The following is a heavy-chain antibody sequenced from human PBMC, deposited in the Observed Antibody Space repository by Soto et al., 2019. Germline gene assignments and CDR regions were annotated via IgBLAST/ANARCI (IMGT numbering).Heavy chain of an antibody. CDR2: INHSGST. Sequence: SETLSLTCAVYGGSFSGYYWSWIRQPPGKGLEWIGEINHSGSTNYNPSLKSRVTISVDTSKNQFSLKLSSVTAADTAVYYCARGDRCSGGSCAHFDYWGQGTLVTVSS. D-gene: IGHD2-15*01. CDR3: ARGDRCSGGSCAHFDY. J-gene: IGHJ4*02. CDR1: GGSFSGYY. V-gene: IGHV4-34*01.